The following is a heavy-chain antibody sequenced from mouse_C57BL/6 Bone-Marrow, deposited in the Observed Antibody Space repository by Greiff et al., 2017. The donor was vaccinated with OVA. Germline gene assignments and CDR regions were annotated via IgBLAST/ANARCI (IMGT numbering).Heavy chain of an antibody. Sequence: QVQLKESGPELVKPGASVKISCKASGYAFSSSWMNWVKQRPGKGLEWIGRIYPGDGDTNYNGKFKGKATLTADKSSSTAYMQLSSLTSEDSAVYFCARGYYYGSRDYAMDYWGQGTSVTVSS. V-gene: IGHV1-82*01. CDR3: ARGYYYGSRDYAMDY. CDR2: IYPGDGDT. CDR1: GYAFSSSW. J-gene: IGHJ4*01. D-gene: IGHD1-1*01.